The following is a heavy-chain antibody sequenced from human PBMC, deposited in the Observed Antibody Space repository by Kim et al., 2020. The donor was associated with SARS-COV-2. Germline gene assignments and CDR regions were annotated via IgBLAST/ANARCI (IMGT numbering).Heavy chain of an antibody. J-gene: IGHJ5*02. CDR2: ISAYNGNT. V-gene: IGHV1-18*01. CDR1: GYTFTSYG. Sequence: ASVKVSCKASGYTFTSYGISWVRQAPGQGLEWMGWISAYNGNTNYAQKLQGRVTMTTDTSTSTAYMELRSLRSDDTAVYYCARGLTYYDFWSGYYPDWFDPWGQGTLVTVSS. D-gene: IGHD3-3*01. CDR3: ARGLTYYDFWSGYYPDWFDP.